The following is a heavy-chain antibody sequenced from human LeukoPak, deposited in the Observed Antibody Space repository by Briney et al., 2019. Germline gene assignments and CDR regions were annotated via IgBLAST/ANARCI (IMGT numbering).Heavy chain of an antibody. D-gene: IGHD4-17*01. J-gene: IGHJ4*02. Sequence: PSETLSLTCTVSGGSISSYYWSWIRQPPGKGLEWIGYIYYSGSTNYNPSLKSRVTISVDTSKNQLSLKLSSVTAADTAVYYCARQRGLVTTHFDYWGQGTLVTVSS. CDR3: ARQRGLVTTHFDY. CDR2: IYYSGST. V-gene: IGHV4-59*08. CDR1: GGSISSYY.